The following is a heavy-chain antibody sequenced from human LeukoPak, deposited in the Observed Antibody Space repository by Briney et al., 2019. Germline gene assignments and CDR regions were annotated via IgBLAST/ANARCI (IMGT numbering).Heavy chain of an antibody. Sequence: SETLSLTCTVSGGSISSYYWSWIRQPPGKGLEWIGYIYYSGSTNYNPSLKSRVTISVGTSKNQFSLKLSSVTAADTAVYYCARDQGSGWYRAYSGSYTNWFDPWGQGTLVTVSS. CDR1: GGSISSYY. CDR3: ARDQGSGWYRAYSGSYTNWFDP. CDR2: IYYSGST. J-gene: IGHJ5*02. V-gene: IGHV4-59*01. D-gene: IGHD1-26*01.